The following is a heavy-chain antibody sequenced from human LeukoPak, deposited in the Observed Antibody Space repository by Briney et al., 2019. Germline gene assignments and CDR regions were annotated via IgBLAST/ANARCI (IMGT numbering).Heavy chain of an antibody. J-gene: IGHJ4*02. CDR2: INPYSGGT. V-gene: IGHV1-2*02. CDR1: GYTFTGYY. D-gene: IGHD3-22*01. CDR3: APTPPDSYDNSGYFDY. Sequence: GASVKVSCKASGYTFTGYYMHWVRQAPGQGLEWMGWINPYSGGTKYAQNFQGRLTMTRDPSISTAYMELSRLTSDDTAVYYCAPTPPDSYDNSGYFDYWGQGTLVTVSS.